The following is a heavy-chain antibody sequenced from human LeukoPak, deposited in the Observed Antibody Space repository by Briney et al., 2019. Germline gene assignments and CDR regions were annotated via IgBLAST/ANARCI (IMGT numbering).Heavy chain of an antibody. CDR1: GGSSSSSSYY. J-gene: IGHJ4*02. V-gene: IGHV4-39*01. Sequence: SETLSLTCTVSGGSSSSSSYYWGWIRQPPGKGLEWVGSIYYSGTTYYNPSLKSRVTISVDTSKNQFSLKLSSVTAADTAVYYCARRSGSGQYFNYWGQGTLVTVSS. CDR3: ARRSGSGQYFNY. D-gene: IGHD2-15*01. CDR2: IYYSGTT.